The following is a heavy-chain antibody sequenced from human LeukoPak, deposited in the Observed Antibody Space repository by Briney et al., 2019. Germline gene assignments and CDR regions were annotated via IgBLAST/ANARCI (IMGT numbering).Heavy chain of an antibody. CDR2: IGAGGDLT. V-gene: IGHV3-23*01. CDR1: RFSFSAYP. D-gene: IGHD3-3*01. J-gene: IGHJ4*02. Sequence: GGSLRLSCAASRFSFSAYPMGWVRRAPGRGLEWVSGIGAGGDLTFHADPVKGRFTISRDNSKNTLYLQMNSLRAEDTAVYYCAKTTPEDYDFWSGYSYYFDYWGQGTLVTVSS. CDR3: AKTTPEDYDFWSGYSYYFDY.